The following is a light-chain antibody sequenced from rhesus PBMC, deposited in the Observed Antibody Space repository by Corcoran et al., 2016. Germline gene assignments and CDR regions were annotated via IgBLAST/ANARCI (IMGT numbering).Light chain of an antibody. CDR3: QQYNNWPFT. J-gene: IGKJ3*01. CDR1: QSVSSS. Sequence: EIVLTQSPATLSLSPGERATLSCRASQSVSSSLAGSQQKPGLPPRLPSSDSSNRASGIPDRVSGSGSGTYFTLTFSSLGPEEVGVYYCQQYNNWPFTFGPGTKLDIK. CDR2: DSS. V-gene: IGKV3-35*01.